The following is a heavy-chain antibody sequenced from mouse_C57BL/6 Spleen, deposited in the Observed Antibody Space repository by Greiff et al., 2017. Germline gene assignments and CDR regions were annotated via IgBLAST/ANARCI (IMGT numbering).Heavy chain of an antibody. CDR2: INPSTGGT. D-gene: IGHD1-1*01. V-gene: IGHV1-42*01. CDR3: ARWEYGSSPAWFAY. CDR1: GYSFTGYY. Sequence: EVQLQQSGPELVKPGASVKISCKASGYSFTGYYMNWVKQSPDKSLEWIGEINPSTGGTPYNQKFKAKATLTVDKSSSTAYMQLKSLTSEDSAVFYCARWEYGSSPAWFAYWGQGTLVTVSA. J-gene: IGHJ3*01.